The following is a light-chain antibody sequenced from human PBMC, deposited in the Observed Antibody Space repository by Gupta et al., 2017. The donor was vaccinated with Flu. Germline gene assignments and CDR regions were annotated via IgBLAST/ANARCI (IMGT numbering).Light chain of an antibody. Sequence: EIVMTQSPDSLAVSLGERATINCKASQSVLYSPHNKNYLAWYHQKPGQPPKLLIYWTSTRESGVPDRFSGSGSGTEFTLTINSLQAEDVAIYYCHQYYNTPWTFGQGTRVEIK. CDR2: WTS. J-gene: IGKJ1*01. CDR3: HQYYNTPWT. CDR1: QSVLYSPHNKNY. V-gene: IGKV4-1*01.